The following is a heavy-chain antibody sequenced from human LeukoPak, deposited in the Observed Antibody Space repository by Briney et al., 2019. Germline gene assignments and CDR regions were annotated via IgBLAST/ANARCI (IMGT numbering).Heavy chain of an antibody. CDR1: GGSFSGYY. V-gene: IGHV4-34*01. CDR2: INHSGST. J-gene: IGHJ4*02. D-gene: IGHD2-2*01. CDR3: ASSSTRSLFDY. Sequence: PSATLSLTCAVYGGSFSGYYWSWIRQPPGKGLEWIGEINHSGSTNYNPSLKSRVTISVDTSKNQFSLKLSSVTAADTAVYYCASSSTRSLFDYWGQGTLVTVSS.